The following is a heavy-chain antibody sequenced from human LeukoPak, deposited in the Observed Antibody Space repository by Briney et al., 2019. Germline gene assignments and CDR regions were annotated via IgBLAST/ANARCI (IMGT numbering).Heavy chain of an antibody. V-gene: IGHV4-39*01. J-gene: IGHJ4*02. CDR1: GGSISSSSYY. D-gene: IGHD6-13*01. CDR2: IYYSGST. CDR3: ARHGSSWYNFDY. Sequence: SETLSLTCTVSGGSISSSSYYWGWIRQPPGKGLEWIGSIYYSGSTYYNPSLKSRVTISVDTSKNQFSLKLSSVTAADTAVYYCARHGSSWYNFDYWGQGTLVTVSS.